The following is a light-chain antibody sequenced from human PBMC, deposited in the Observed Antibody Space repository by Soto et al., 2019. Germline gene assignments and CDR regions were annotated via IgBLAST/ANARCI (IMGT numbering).Light chain of an antibody. V-gene: IGKV1-5*01. Sequence: DIHMTQSPSTLPASVVDRVTITCRASQSVSSWLAWYKQKRGKAPKLLIYDASSLESGVPSRFSGSGSGTDFTLTISSLQPEDFETYYCQQNFNTLITFGQGTRLEIK. J-gene: IGKJ5*01. CDR3: QQNFNTLIT. CDR2: DAS. CDR1: QSVSSW.